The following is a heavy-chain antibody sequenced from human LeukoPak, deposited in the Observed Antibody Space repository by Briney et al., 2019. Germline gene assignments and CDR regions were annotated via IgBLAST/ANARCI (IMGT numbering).Heavy chain of an antibody. Sequence: ASVKVSCKASGYNFNNSGISWVRQAPGQGLEWMGWVSTYNGYTSYAQTIQGRVTMTTDTSTSTAYMELRSLRSDDTAVYYCARGKEGGLLYWGQGTLVTVSS. CDR2: VSTYNGYT. D-gene: IGHD2-21*01. J-gene: IGHJ4*02. CDR3: ARGKEGGLLY. V-gene: IGHV1-18*01. CDR1: GYNFNNSG.